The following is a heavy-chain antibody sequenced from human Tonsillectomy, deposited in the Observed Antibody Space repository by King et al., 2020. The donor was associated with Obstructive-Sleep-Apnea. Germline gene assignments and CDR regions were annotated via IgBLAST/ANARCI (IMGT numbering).Heavy chain of an antibody. CDR1: GFTFSNYA. CDR2: INTGGGTT. J-gene: IGHJ4*02. V-gene: IGHV3-23*04. CDR3: AKRVDTAMVFDY. D-gene: IGHD5-18*01. Sequence: VQLVQSGGGLVQPGGSLRLSCAASGFTFSNYAMSWVRQAPGKGLEWVSAINTGGGTTYYADSVKGRFTISRDNSKDTLYLQMNSLRAEDTAVYYCAKRVDTAMVFDYWGQGTLVTVSS.